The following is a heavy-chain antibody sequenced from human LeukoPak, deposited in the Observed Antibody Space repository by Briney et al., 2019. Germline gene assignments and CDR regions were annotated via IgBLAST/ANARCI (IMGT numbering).Heavy chain of an antibody. Sequence: GGSLRLSCAASGFTFSSYEMNRVRQAPGKGLEWVSYISSSGSTIYYADSVKGRFTISRDNAKNSLYLQMNSLRAEDTAVYYCASSGDRENIFDYWGQGTLVTVSS. CDR1: GFTFSSYE. D-gene: IGHD2-21*02. V-gene: IGHV3-48*03. CDR2: ISSSGSTI. J-gene: IGHJ4*02. CDR3: ASSGDRENIFDY.